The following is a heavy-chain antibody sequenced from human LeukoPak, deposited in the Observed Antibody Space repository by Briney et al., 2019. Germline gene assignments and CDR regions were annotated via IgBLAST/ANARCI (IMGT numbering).Heavy chain of an antibody. D-gene: IGHD3-9*01. V-gene: IGHV1-2*02. CDR2: INPNSGGT. CDR1: GYTFTGYY. CDR3: ARGDFDWPDYYYYYMDV. Sequence: GASVKVSCKASGYTFTGYYMHWVRQAPGQGLEWMGWINPNSGGTNYAQKFQGRVTMTRDTSISTAYMELSRLRSDDTAVYYCARGDFDWPDYYYYYMDVWGKGTTGTVSS. J-gene: IGHJ6*03.